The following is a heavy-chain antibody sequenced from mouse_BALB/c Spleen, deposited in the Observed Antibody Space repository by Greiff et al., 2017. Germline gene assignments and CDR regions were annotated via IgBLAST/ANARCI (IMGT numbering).Heavy chain of an antibody. V-gene: IGHV1S22*01. J-gene: IGHJ4*01. CDR3: TLYYYGNYYAMDY. CDR2: IYPGSGST. Sequence: LKQPGSELVRPGASVKLSCKASGYTFTSYWMHWVKQRPGQGLEWIGNIYPGSGSTNYDEKFKSKATLTVDTSSSTAYMQLSSLTSEDSAVYYCTLYYYGNYYAMDYWGQGTSVTVSS. D-gene: IGHD1-1*01. CDR1: GYTFTSYW.